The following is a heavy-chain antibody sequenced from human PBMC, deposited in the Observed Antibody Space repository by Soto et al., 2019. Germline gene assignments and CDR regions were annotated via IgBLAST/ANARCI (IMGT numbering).Heavy chain of an antibody. CDR1: GFTFSSYG. V-gene: IGHV3-33*01. CDR2: IWYDGSNK. CDR3: ARDHSGSYPKYVDY. D-gene: IGHD1-26*01. J-gene: IGHJ4*02. Sequence: QVQLVESGGGVVQPGRSLRLSCAASGFTFSSYGMHWVRQAPGKGLEWVAVIWYDGSNKYYADSVKGRFTIARDNSKNTLYLQMNSLRAEDTAVYYCARDHSGSYPKYVDYWGQGTLVTVSS.